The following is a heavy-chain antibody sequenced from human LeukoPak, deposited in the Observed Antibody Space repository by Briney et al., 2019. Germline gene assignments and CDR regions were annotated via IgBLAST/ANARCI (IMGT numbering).Heavy chain of an antibody. V-gene: IGHV4-4*07. D-gene: IGHD6-13*01. CDR2: IYTSGST. J-gene: IGHJ4*02. CDR1: GGSISSYY. Sequence: SETLSLTCTVSGGSISSYYWSWIRQPAGKGLEWIGRIYTSGSTNYNPSLKSRVTMSVDTSKNQFSLKLSSVTAADTAVYYCARGRLRGWYSSRGPDFDYWGQGTLVTVSS. CDR3: ARGRLRGWYSSRGPDFDY.